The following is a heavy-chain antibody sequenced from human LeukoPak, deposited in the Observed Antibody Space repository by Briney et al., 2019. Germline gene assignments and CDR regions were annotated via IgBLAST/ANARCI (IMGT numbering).Heavy chain of an antibody. CDR3: ARDGSGSYFDY. D-gene: IGHD3-10*01. J-gene: IGHJ4*02. CDR2: IYSGGST. CDR1: GFTVSSNY. V-gene: IGHV3-53*01. Sequence: SGGSLRLSCAASGFTVSSNYMGWVRQAPGKGLEWVSVIYSGGSTYYADSVKGRFTISRDNSKNTLYLQMNSLRAEDTAVYYCARDGSGSYFDYWGQGTLVTVSS.